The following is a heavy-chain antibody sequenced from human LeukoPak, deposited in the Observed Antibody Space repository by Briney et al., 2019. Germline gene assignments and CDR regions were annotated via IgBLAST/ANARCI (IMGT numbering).Heavy chain of an antibody. CDR3: ARDGYFDL. V-gene: IGHV1-18*01. CDR2: ISAHNGNT. J-gene: IGHJ2*01. CDR1: GYTFTTHG. Sequence: ASVKVSCKASGYTFTTHGIAWVRQAPGQGLEWMGWISAHNGNTNYAQRLQGRVTMTTDTSTNTAYMELRSLRPDDTAVYYCARDGYFDLWGRGTLVTVSS.